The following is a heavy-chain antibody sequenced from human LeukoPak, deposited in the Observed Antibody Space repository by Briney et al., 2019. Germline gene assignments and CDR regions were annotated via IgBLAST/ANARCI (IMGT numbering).Heavy chain of an antibody. Sequence: PGGSLRLSCAASGFTFSSYGMHWVRQAPGKGLEWVAVIWYDGSNKYYADSVKGRFTISRDNSKNTLYLQMNSLRAEDTAVYYCARDLYYEDYSMDVWGQGTTVTVSS. J-gene: IGHJ6*02. CDR2: IWYDGSNK. V-gene: IGHV3-33*01. CDR3: ARDLYYEDYSMDV. CDR1: GFTFSSYG.